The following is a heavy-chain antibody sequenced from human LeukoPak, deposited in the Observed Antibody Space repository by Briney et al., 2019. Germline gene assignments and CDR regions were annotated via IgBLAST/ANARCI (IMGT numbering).Heavy chain of an antibody. CDR1: GFTFSSYS. CDR2: ISYDGSSE. J-gene: IGHJ4*02. V-gene: IGHV3-30*01. D-gene: IGHD3-3*01. CDR3: ARATTIFGVVRYLDY. Sequence: GGSLRLSCAASGFTFSSYSMHWVRQTPGKGLEWVAVISYDGSSEYYADSVKGRFTISRDNSKNTLYLQLNSLRTEGTALYYCARATTIFGVVRYLDYWGRGTLVTVSS.